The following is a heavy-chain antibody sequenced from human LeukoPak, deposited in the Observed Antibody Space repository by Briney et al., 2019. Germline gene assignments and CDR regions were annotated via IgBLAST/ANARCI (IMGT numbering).Heavy chain of an antibody. CDR3: ARGLLWWLRGSYFDY. V-gene: IGHV4-59*08. CDR2: IYYSGSI. Sequence: SETLSLTCTVSGGSISSYYWSWIRQPPGKGLEWIGYIYYSGSINYNPSLKSRVTISVDTSKNQFSLKLSSVTAADTAVYYCARGLLWWLRGSYFDYWGQGTLVTVSS. D-gene: IGHD5-12*01. J-gene: IGHJ4*02. CDR1: GGSISSYY.